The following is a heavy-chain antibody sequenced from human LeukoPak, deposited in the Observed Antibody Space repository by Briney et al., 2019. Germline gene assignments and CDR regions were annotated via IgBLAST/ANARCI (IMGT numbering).Heavy chain of an antibody. CDR1: GFSLSTSGVG. CDR3: AHGHVDTALNY. CDR2: IYWDDDK. D-gene: IGHD5-18*01. Sequence: SGPTLVKPTQTLTLTCTFSGFSLSTSGVGVGWIRQPPGKALERLALIYWDDDKRYSPSLKSRLAITNDTSKNQVVLTMTNMDPVDTATYYCAHGHVDTALNYWGQGTLVTVSS. V-gene: IGHV2-5*02. J-gene: IGHJ4*02.